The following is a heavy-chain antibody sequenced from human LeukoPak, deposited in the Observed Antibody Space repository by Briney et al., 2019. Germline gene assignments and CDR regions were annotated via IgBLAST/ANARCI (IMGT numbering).Heavy chain of an antibody. V-gene: IGHV3-11*01. CDR3: ANYYGSGSFRNWFDP. CDR1: GFTFSDYY. CDR2: ISSSGSYI. J-gene: IGHJ5*02. D-gene: IGHD3-10*01. Sequence: GGSLRLSCAASGFTFSDYYMSWIRQAPGKGPEWVSFISSSGSYIHYADSVKGRFTISRGNAENSLYLQMNSLRAEDTAVYYCANYYGSGSFRNWFDPWGQGTLVTVSS.